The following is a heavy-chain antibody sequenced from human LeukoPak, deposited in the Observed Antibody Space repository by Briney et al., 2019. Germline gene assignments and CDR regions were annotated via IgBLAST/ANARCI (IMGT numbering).Heavy chain of an antibody. J-gene: IGHJ4*02. Sequence: PGGSPRLSCAASGFIFSNYAIHWVRQAPGKGLEWVAAVSYDGNLQHYADAVKGRFTVSRDNSKNTVFLQINSLRTDDSAVYWCVKVYPTVTTSSVLGSWGQGTLVTVSS. D-gene: IGHD4-17*01. CDR1: GFIFSNYA. CDR2: VSYDGNLQ. CDR3: VKVYPTVTTSSVLGS. V-gene: IGHV3-30*18.